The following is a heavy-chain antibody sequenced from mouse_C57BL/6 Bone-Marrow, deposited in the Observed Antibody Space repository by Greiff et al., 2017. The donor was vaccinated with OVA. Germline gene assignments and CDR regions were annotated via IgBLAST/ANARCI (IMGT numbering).Heavy chain of an antibody. Sequence: QVQLKESGPGLVQPSQSLSITCTVSGFSLTSYGVHWVRQSPGKGLEWLGVIWSGGSTDYNAAFISRLSISKDNSKSQVFFKMNSLQADDTAIYYCARGPYYYGSSYFAWFAYWGQGTLVTVSA. CDR2: IWSGGST. CDR1: GFSLTSYG. J-gene: IGHJ3*01. D-gene: IGHD1-1*01. V-gene: IGHV2-2*01. CDR3: ARGPYYYGSSYFAWFAY.